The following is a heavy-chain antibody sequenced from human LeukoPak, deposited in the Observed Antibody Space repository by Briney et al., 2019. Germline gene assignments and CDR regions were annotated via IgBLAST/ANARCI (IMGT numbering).Heavy chain of an antibody. CDR2: ISFDGSNK. J-gene: IGHJ3*02. Sequence: PGGSLRLSCAACGFTFSTYAIHWVRQAPGKGLEWVAVISFDGSNKYYADSVKGRFTISRDNSKNTLYLQMKSLRAEDTAVYYCAKAKRMDDAFDIWGQGTMVTVSS. V-gene: IGHV3-30*04. CDR3: AKAKRMDDAFDI. D-gene: IGHD2-15*01. CDR1: GFTFSTYA.